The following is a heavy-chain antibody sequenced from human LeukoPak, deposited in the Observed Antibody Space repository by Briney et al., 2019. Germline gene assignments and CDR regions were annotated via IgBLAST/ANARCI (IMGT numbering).Heavy chain of an antibody. V-gene: IGHV1-8*03. CDR1: GYTFTSYD. Sequence: ASVKVSYKASGYTFTSYDINWVRQATGQGLEWMGWMNPNSGNTGYAQKFQGRVTITRNTSISTAYMELSSLRSEDTAVYYCARGKVGRFLEWSLPGGRYMDVSVKGTTVTVSS. CDR2: MNPNSGNT. CDR3: ARGKVGRFLEWSLPGGRYMDV. D-gene: IGHD3-3*01. J-gene: IGHJ6*03.